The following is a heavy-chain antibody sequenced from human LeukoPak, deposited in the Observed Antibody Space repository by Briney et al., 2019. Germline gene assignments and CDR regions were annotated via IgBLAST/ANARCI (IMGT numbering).Heavy chain of an antibody. CDR1: GVTFSDYY. D-gene: IGHD6-13*01. J-gene: IGHJ6*03. CDR2: IGTGATIT. Sequence: PGGSLRLSCAASGVTFSDYYMSWIRQAPGKGLQWVSYIGTGATITYYADSVKGRFTISRDNAKNSLYLQMNGLRVEDTAVYYCARILEGYHYYMDVWGKGTTVTVSS. V-gene: IGHV3-11*04. CDR3: ARILEGYHYYMDV.